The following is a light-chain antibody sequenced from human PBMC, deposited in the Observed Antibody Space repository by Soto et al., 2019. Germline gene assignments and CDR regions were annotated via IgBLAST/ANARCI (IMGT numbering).Light chain of an antibody. J-gene: IGKJ2*01. V-gene: IGKV3-20*01. CDR3: QQYGSSSYT. CDR1: QSVSSNY. Sequence: DIVLTQSPDTLSLSPGERATLSCRASQSVSSNYFAWYQQKPGQAPRLLIYGASTRATGIPDRCSGSGSGTAFTLTISRLEPEDFAVYYCQQYGSSSYTFGQGTRLEIK. CDR2: GAS.